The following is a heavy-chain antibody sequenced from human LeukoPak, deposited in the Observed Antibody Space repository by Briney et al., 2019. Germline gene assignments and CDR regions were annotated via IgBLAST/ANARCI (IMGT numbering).Heavy chain of an antibody. CDR3: AKRGTQGMHYFDY. D-gene: IGHD1-14*01. CDR2: SGTYGT. V-gene: IGHV3-23*01. Sequence: TGESLRLSCAASGFSFSSYAMSWVRQAPGKRLAWVSTSGTYGTYYADSVKCRFTISRDNSKNTLYLQMNSLRVEDTAVYHCAKRGTQGMHYFDYWGQGTLVTVSA. J-gene: IGHJ4*02. CDR1: GFSFSSYA.